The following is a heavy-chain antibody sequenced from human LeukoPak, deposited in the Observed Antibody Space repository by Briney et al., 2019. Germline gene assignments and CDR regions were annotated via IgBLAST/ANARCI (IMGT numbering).Heavy chain of an antibody. CDR3: ARGRSVEMATIGAGY. Sequence: PSETLSLTCAVYGGSFSGYYWSWIRQPPGKGLEWIGEINHSGSTNYNPSLKSRVTISVDTSKNQFSLKLSSVTAADTAVYYCARGRSVEMATIGAGYWGQGTLVTVSS. D-gene: IGHD5-24*01. CDR2: INHSGST. J-gene: IGHJ4*02. V-gene: IGHV4-34*01. CDR1: GGSFSGYY.